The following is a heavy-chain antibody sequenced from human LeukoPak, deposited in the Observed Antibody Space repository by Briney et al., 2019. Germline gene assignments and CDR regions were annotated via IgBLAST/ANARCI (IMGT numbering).Heavy chain of an antibody. CDR2: ISGHGNII. J-gene: IGHJ2*01. Sequence: PGGSLRLSCAASGFTLSTFDMNWVRQAPGKGLEWVSYISGHGNIIYYADSVRGRFTISRDSAKNSLYLQMNSLRAEDTAVYYCVRRFDLWARGTLVTVSS. V-gene: IGHV3-48*03. CDR1: GFTLSTFD. CDR3: VRRFDL.